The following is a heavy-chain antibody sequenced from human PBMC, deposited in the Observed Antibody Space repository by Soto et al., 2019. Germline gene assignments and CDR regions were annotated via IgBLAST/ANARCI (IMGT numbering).Heavy chain of an antibody. CDR3: ARDTVTTWYYYYGMDV. Sequence: SETLSLTCTVSGGSISSSSYYWGWIRQPPGKGLEWIGSIYYSGSTYYNPSLKSRVTISVDTSKNQFPLKLSPVTAADTAVYYCARDTVTTWYYYYGMDVWGQGTTVTVSS. V-gene: IGHV4-39*02. CDR2: IYYSGST. D-gene: IGHD4-17*01. J-gene: IGHJ6*02. CDR1: GGSISSSSYY.